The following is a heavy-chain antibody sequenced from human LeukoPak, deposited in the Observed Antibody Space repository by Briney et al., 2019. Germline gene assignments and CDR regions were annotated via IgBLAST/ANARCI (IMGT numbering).Heavy chain of an antibody. V-gene: IGHV3-9*01. CDR3: AKDTSYCSGGSCYFWFDP. J-gene: IGHJ5*02. CDR1: GFTFDDYA. Sequence: GGSLRLSWAASGFTFDDYAMHWVRQAPGKGLEGVSVISWNSGSIGYADSVKGRFTISRDNAKNSLYLQMNSLRAEDTALYYCAKDTSYCSGGSCYFWFDPWGQGTLVTVSS. CDR2: ISWNSGSI. D-gene: IGHD2-15*01.